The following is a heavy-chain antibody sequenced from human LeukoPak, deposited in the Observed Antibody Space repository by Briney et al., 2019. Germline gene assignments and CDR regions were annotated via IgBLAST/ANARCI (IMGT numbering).Heavy chain of an antibody. Sequence: GRSLRLSCAASGFTFRSYWMSWVRQAPGKGPEWVANIKQDGSEKYYVDSVKGRFTISRDNAKNSLYLQMNSLRAEDTAVYYCARVVQLALFDPWGQGTLVTVSS. CDR3: ARVVQLALFDP. CDR1: GFTFRSYW. CDR2: IKQDGSEK. V-gene: IGHV3-7*01. D-gene: IGHD1-1*01. J-gene: IGHJ5*02.